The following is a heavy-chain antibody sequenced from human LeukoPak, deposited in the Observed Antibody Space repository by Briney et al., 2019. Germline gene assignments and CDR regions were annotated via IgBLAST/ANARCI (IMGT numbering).Heavy chain of an antibody. J-gene: IGHJ4*02. Sequence: GGSLRLSCAASGFTFDDYAMHWVRQAPGKGLEWVSLISGDGGSTYYADSVKGRFTISRDNSKNSLYLQMNSLRTEDTALYYCAKDMGYSYGHYYFDYWGPGNPGHRLL. CDR2: ISGDGGST. CDR1: GFTFDDYA. D-gene: IGHD5-18*01. V-gene: IGHV3-43*02. CDR3: AKDMGYSYGHYYFDY.